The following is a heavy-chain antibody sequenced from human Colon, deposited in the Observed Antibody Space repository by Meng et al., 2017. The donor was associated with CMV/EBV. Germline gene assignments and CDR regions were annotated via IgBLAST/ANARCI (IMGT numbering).Heavy chain of an antibody. Sequence: SVQVSCKSSGVTFSTYVISWVRQAPGHGLEWMGKIIPFLDIANYAQQFQGRLTLTADTSTRTAYLDLSGLTSDDTAVYYCAKHGSASVFDDWGQGTLVTVSS. J-gene: IGHJ4*02. D-gene: IGHD1-1*01. CDR1: GVTFSTYV. CDR2: IIPFLDIA. CDR3: AKHGSASVFDD. V-gene: IGHV1-69*04.